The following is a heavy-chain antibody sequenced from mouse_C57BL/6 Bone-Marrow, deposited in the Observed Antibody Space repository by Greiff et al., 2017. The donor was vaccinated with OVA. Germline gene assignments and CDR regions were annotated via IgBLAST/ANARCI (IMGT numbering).Heavy chain of an antibody. CDR2: IYPRSGNT. J-gene: IGHJ4*01. Sequence: VQLQQSGAELARPGASVKLSCKASGYTFTSYGISWVKQRTGQGLVWIGEIYPRSGNTYYNEKFKGKATLTADKSSSTAYMELRSLTSEDSAVYFCARDGYSSSYAMDYWGQGTSVTVSS. V-gene: IGHV1-81*01. CDR3: ARDGYSSSYAMDY. CDR1: GYTFTSYG. D-gene: IGHD1-1*01.